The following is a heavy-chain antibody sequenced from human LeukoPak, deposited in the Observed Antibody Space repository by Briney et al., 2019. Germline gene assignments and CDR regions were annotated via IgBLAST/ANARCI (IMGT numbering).Heavy chain of an antibody. V-gene: IGHV4-39*01. CDR3: ARPAVAAAANLYYYYYYMDV. D-gene: IGHD6-13*01. CDR1: GGSISTTNYY. CDR2: IYNSGST. J-gene: IGHJ6*03. Sequence: SETLSLTCTVSGGSISTTNYYWAWIRQPPGKRLEWIGSIYNSGSTYYNPSLKSRVTMSVDTSKNQFSLKLSSVTAAVTAVYYCARPAVAAAANLYYYYYYMDVWGKGTSVTVSS.